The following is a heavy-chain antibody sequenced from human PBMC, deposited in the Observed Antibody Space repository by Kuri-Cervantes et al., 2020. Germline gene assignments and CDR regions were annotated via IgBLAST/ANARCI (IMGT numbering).Heavy chain of an antibody. CDR1: GFTFSSYG. CDR2: INHSGST. CDR3: ARGNIVVVPAAWVPLNWFDP. J-gene: IGHJ5*02. D-gene: IGHD2-2*01. Sequence: ESLKISCAASGFTFSSYGMHWVRQPPGKGLEWIGEINHSGSTNYNPSLKSRVTISVDTSKNQFSLKLSSVTAADTAVYYCARGNIVVVPAAWVPLNWFDPWGQGTLVTVSS. V-gene: IGHV4-34*01.